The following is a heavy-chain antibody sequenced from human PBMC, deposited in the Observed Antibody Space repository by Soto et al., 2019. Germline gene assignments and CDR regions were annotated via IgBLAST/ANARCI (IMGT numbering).Heavy chain of an antibody. V-gene: IGHV4-39*01. J-gene: IGHJ6*02. CDR1: CGSIISSSYY. CDR2: IYYIGST. CDR3: ARRGGGSYRYYGMDV. D-gene: IGHD1-26*01. Sequence: SETLSLTRTVSCGSIISSSYYWGWIRQPPGKGLEWIGSIYYIGSTYYNPSLKSRVTISVDTSKNQFSLKLSSVTAADTAVYYCARRGGGSYRYYGMDVRGQGTTVTVSS.